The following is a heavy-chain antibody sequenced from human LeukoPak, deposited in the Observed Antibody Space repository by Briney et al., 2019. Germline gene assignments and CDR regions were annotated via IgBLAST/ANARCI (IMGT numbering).Heavy chain of an antibody. CDR3: ARAGYSSGWYSGAFDI. CDR2: INPNSGGT. CDR1: GYTFTGYY. D-gene: IGHD6-19*01. Sequence: GASVKVSCKASGYTFTGYYMHWVRQAPGQGLEWMGWINPNSGGTNYAQKFQGRVTMTRDTSISTAYMELSRLRSDDTAVYYCARAGYSSGWYSGAFDIWGQGTMVTVSS. J-gene: IGHJ3*02. V-gene: IGHV1-2*02.